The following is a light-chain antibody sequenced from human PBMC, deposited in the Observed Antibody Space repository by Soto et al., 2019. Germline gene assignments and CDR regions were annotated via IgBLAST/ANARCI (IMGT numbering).Light chain of an antibody. V-gene: IGKV1-39*01. J-gene: IGKJ5*01. CDR1: QSISTY. Sequence: DIQLTQSPSPLSASVGDRVAITCLASQSISTYLNWYQQKPGKAPKXLIYAASNLQSGVPPRFSGSGSGTDLTITISSLQPEDVATYFCQQSYRTPITFGQGTRLEIK. CDR2: AAS. CDR3: QQSYRTPIT.